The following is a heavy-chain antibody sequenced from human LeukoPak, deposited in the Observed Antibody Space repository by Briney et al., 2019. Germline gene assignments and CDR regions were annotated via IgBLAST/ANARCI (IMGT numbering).Heavy chain of an antibody. V-gene: IGHV4-59*12. J-gene: IGHJ5*02. D-gene: IGHD2-2*01. CDR1: GGSMSSYY. Sequence: PSETLSLTCTVSGGSMSSYYWSWVRQPPGKGLEWIGHIYSSESTNYNPSLKSRVTISVDKSKNQFSLKLNSVTAADTAVYYCARDYCTSTTCPNWFDPWGQGTLVTVSS. CDR2: IYSSEST. CDR3: ARDYCTSTTCPNWFDP.